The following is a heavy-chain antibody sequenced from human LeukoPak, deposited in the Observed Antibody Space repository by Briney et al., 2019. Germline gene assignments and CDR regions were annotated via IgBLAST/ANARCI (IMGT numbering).Heavy chain of an antibody. CDR1: GGSISSGDYY. D-gene: IGHD3-3*01. J-gene: IGHJ4*02. V-gene: IGHV4-30-4*08. CDR2: IYYSGST. CDR3: ARVGDFWSGYYYFDY. Sequence: SETLSLTCTVSGGSISSGDYYWSWIRQPPGKGLEWIGYIYYSGSTYYNPSLKSRVTISVDTSKNQFSLKLSSVTAADTAVYYCARVGDFWSGYYYFDYWGQGTLVTVSS.